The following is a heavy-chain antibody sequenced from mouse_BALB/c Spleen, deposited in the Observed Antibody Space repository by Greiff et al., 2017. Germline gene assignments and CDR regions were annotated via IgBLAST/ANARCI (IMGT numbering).Heavy chain of an antibody. D-gene: IGHD2-10*01. Sequence: QVTLKESGAELARPGASVKLSCKASGYTFTSYWMQWVKQRPGQGLEWIGAIYPGDGDTRYTQKFKGKATLTSDKSSSTAYMQLSSLASEDSAVYYCARLSYYGNYDAMDYWGQGTSVTVSS. CDR1: GYTFTSYW. J-gene: IGHJ4*01. CDR2: IYPGDGDT. CDR3: ARLSYYGNYDAMDY. V-gene: IGHV1-87*01.